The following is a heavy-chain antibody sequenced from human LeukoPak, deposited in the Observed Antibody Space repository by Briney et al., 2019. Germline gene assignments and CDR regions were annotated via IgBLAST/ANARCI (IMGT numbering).Heavy chain of an antibody. CDR1: GGTFTSYA. J-gene: IGHJ5*02. V-gene: IGHV1-69*13. CDR2: IIPIFGTA. Sequence: SVKVSCKASGGTFTSYAISWVRQAPGQGLEWMGGIIPIFGTANYAQKFQGRVTITADESTSTAYMELSSLKSEDTAVYYCAKYYYGSGSYLSWFDPWGQGTLVTVSS. CDR3: AKYYYGSGSYLSWFDP. D-gene: IGHD3-10*01.